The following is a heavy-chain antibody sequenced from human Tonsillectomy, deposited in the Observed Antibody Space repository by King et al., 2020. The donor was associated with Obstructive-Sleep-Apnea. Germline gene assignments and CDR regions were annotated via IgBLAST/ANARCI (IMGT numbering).Heavy chain of an antibody. CDR3: ARIGENTYYYYGMDV. D-gene: IGHD3-10*01. Sequence: QLQESGPGLVEPSETLSLTCTVSGASVNSFYWSWIRQPAGEGLEWIGRIYTSGSTDYNPSLKSRVTMSVDTSKNQFSLKLTSLTAADTAVYYCARIGENTYYYYGMDVWGQGTTVTVSS. CDR2: IYTSGST. CDR1: GASVNSFY. V-gene: IGHV4-4*07. J-gene: IGHJ6*02.